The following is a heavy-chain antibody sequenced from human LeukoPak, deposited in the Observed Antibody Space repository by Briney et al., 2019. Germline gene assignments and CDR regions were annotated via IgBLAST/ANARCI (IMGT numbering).Heavy chain of an antibody. J-gene: IGHJ4*02. D-gene: IGHD1-26*01. CDR3: ARVLGGNYYEFDY. CDR2: ISSSGSTI. V-gene: IGHV3-48*03. CDR1: GFTFSSYE. Sequence: GGSLSISCAASGFTFSSYEMNWVRQAPGKGLEWVSYISSSGSTIYYADSVKGRFTTSRDNAKNSLYLQMNSLRVEDTALYYCARVLGGNYYEFDYWGQGTLVTVSS.